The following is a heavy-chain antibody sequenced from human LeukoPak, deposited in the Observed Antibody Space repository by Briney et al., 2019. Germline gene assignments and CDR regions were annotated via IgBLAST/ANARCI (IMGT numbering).Heavy chain of an antibody. D-gene: IGHD4-17*01. CDR2: IYYSGST. Sequence: SETLSLTCTVSGGSISSYYWSWIRQPPGKGLEWIGYIYYSGSTNYNPSLKSRVTISVDTSKNQFSLRLSSVTAADTAVYYCATGYGDFRVEGRYFYSWGQGTLVTVSS. CDR3: ATGYGDFRVEGRYFYS. CDR1: GGSISSYY. J-gene: IGHJ4*02. V-gene: IGHV4-59*08.